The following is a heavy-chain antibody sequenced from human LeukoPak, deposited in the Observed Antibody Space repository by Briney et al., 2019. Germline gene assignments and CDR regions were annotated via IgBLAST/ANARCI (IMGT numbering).Heavy chain of an antibody. V-gene: IGHV4-31*03. J-gene: IGHJ4*02. D-gene: IGHD6-25*01. CDR1: GGSISSGGYS. Sequence: PSQTLSLTCTVSGGSISSGGYSWSWIRQHPGKGLEWIGYIYYSGSTYYNPSLKSRVTISVDTSKNQFSLKLSSVTAADTAVYYCARRLGKGSFDYWGQGTLVTVSS. CDR2: IYYSGST. CDR3: ARRLGKGSFDY.